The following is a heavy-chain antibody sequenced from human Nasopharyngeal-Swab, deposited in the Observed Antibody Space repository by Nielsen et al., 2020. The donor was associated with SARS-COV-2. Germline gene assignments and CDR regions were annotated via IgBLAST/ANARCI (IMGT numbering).Heavy chain of an antibody. CDR1: GYTFTSNG. CDR3: ARDRVVVVTGSSSDYYYYGMDV. V-gene: IGHV1-18*01. D-gene: IGHD2-21*02. J-gene: IGHJ6*02. CDR2: ISAYNGNT. Sequence: ASAKVSCKASGYTFTSNGISWVRQAPGQGLEWMGWISAYNGNTNYAQKLQGRVTMTTDTSTSTAYMELRSLRSDDTAVYYCARDRVVVVTGSSSDYYYYGMDVWGQGTTVTVSS.